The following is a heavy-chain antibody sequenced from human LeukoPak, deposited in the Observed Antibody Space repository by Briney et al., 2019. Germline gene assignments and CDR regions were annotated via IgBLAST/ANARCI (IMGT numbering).Heavy chain of an antibody. CDR1: GFTFSTYS. J-gene: IGHJ6*03. CDR2: ISSSSSTI. V-gene: IGHV3-48*04. Sequence: GGSLRLSCAASGFTFSTYSMNWVRQAPGKGLEWVSYISSSSSTIYYADSVKGRFTISRDNAKNSLYLQMNSLRAEDTAVYYCARDLWFGESPGYYYYMDVWGKGTTVTVSS. CDR3: ARDLWFGESPGYYYYMDV. D-gene: IGHD3-10*01.